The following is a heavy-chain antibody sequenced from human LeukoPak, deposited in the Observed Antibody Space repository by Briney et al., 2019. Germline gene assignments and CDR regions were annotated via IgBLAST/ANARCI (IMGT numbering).Heavy chain of an antibody. J-gene: IGHJ4*02. D-gene: IGHD1-20*01. Sequence: PGGSLRLSCAASGFTFSSYSMNWVRQAPGKGLEWVSSISSSSSYIYYADSVKGRFTISRDNAKNSLYLQMNSLRAEDTAVYYCARGKGYNWNYVDYWGQGTLVTVS. CDR2: ISSSSSYI. V-gene: IGHV3-21*01. CDR3: ARGKGYNWNYVDY. CDR1: GFTFSSYS.